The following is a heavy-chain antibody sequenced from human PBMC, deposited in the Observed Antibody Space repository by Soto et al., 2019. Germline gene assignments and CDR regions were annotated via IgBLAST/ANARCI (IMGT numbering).Heavy chain of an antibody. V-gene: IGHV5-51*01. CDR2: IYPGDSDT. Sequence: GESLKISCKGSGYSFTSYWIGWVRQMPGKGLEWMGIIYPGDSDTRYSPSFQGQVTISADKSISIAYLQWGSLKASDTAMYYWSETSHNWKAHGAFDIWGQGTMVTVSS. CDR1: GYSFTSYW. J-gene: IGHJ3*02. CDR3: SETSHNWKAHGAFDI. D-gene: IGHD1-1*01.